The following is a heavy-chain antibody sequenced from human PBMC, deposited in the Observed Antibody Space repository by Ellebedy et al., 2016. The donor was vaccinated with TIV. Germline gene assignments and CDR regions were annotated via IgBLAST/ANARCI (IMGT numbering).Heavy chain of an antibody. V-gene: IGHV3-30*04. J-gene: IGHJ6*02. CDR1: GFTFSHHA. CDR3: SREGLEAGMDL. CDR2: ISYDGNNK. Sequence: GESLKISCAASGFTFSHHAFYWVRQAPGKGLEWVTIISYDGNNKFYLDSVEGRFSISRDDSKNTLYLQMNSLRPEDTAVYYCSREGLEAGMDLWGQGTTVIFSS.